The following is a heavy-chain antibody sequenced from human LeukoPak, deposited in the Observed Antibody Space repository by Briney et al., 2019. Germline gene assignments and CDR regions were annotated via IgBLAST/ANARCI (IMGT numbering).Heavy chain of an antibody. V-gene: IGHV3-21*01. CDR2: ISSSSSYI. D-gene: IGHD6-13*01. CDR1: GFTFSSYS. Sequence: GGSLRLSCAASGFTFSSYSMNWVRQAPGKGLEWVSSISSSSSYIYYADPVKGRFTISRDNAKNSLYLQMNSLRAEDTAVYYCARDIAAAVDYWGQGTLVTVSS. J-gene: IGHJ4*02. CDR3: ARDIAAAVDY.